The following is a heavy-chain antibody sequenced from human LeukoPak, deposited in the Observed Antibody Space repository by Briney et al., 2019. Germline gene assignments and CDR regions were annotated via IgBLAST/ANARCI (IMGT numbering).Heavy chain of an antibody. V-gene: IGHV4-39*02. CDR1: GGSISRSDYY. Sequence: SETLSLTCTVSGGSISRSDYYWDWIRQPPGKGLEWIGSVYCSGNTYYNPSLKRRVTISVDTSKNHFSLKLSSVTASDTAVYYCAKDGYYYYGMDVWGQGTTVTVSS. CDR2: VYCSGNT. CDR3: AKDGYYYYGMDV. J-gene: IGHJ6*02.